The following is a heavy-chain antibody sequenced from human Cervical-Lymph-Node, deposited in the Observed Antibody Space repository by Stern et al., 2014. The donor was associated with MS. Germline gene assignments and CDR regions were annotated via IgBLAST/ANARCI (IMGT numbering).Heavy chain of an antibody. CDR2: INTANGDT. Sequence: QVQLVQSGAEVKKPGASVKVSCKASGYTFTSHAIHWVRHAPGQRLEWMGRINTANGDTYYSEKFQGRVTFTRDTSANTAYMELFSLTSEDTTVYYCGRGQQSFDPWGQGTLVTVSA. J-gene: IGHJ5*02. V-gene: IGHV1-3*04. CDR1: GYTFTSHA. D-gene: IGHD6-13*01. CDR3: GRGQQSFDP.